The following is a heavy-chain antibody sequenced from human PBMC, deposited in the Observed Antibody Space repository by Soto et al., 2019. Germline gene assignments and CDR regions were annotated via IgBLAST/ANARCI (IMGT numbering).Heavy chain of an antibody. J-gene: IGHJ4*02. D-gene: IGHD6-6*01. CDR1: GFTFSSYG. CDR3: AAPHSGSSLFNFDY. Sequence: GGSLRLSCAASGFTFSSYGMHWVRQAPGKGLEWVALISFDGSNKYYADSVKGRFTISRDNSKNTLYLQMNSLRAEDTAVYYCAAPHSGSSLFNFDYWGQGTLVTVSS. V-gene: IGHV3-30*03. CDR2: ISFDGSNK.